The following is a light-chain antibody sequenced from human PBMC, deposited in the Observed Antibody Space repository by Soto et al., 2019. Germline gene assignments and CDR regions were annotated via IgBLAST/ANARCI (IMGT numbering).Light chain of an antibody. CDR3: QQYHNWPA. J-gene: IGKJ1*01. CDR1: QSVSSH. Sequence: EIVMTQSPATLSVSPGEGATVSCRASQSVSSHLAWYQQKPGQAPRILIFGASSRATGIPDRFSGSGSGTDFTLTISRLEPEDFAVYYCQQYHNWPAFGQGTKVDIK. V-gene: IGKV3D-15*01. CDR2: GAS.